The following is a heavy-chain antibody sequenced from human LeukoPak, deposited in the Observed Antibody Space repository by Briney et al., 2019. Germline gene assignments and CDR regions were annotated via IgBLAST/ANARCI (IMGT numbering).Heavy chain of an antibody. CDR2: IYYSGST. CDR1: GGSVTSTNYY. D-gene: IGHD2-21*02. CDR3: ARHQCGGDCSLDY. J-gene: IGHJ4*02. V-gene: IGHV4-39*01. Sequence: KSSETLSFTCTVSGGSVTSTNYYWGWIRQPPGKGLEWIGNIYYSGSTSYNPSLKSRVTISVDTTENQFSLKLSSVTAADTAVYYCARHQCGGDCSLDYWGQGTLVTVSS.